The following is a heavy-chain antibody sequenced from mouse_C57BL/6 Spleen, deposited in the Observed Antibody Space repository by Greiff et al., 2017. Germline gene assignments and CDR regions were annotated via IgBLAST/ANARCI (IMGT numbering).Heavy chain of an antibody. CDR2: IRNKANGYTT. Sequence: EVKVVESGGGLVQPGGSLSLSCAASGFTFTDYYMSWVRQPPGKALEWLGFIRNKANGYTTEYSASVKGRFTISRDNSQSILYLQMNALRAEDSATYYCARDTGSSGYDAMDYWGQGTSVTVSS. CDR1: GFTFTDYY. J-gene: IGHJ4*01. V-gene: IGHV7-3*01. CDR3: ARDTGSSGYDAMDY. D-gene: IGHD3-2*02.